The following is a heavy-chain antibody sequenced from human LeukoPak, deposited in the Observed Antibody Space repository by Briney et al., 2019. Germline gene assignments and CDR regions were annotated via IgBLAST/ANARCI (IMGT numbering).Heavy chain of an antibody. V-gene: IGHV1-18*01. CDR3: AREEVRRAVAGYFDY. CDR1: GYTFTNYG. D-gene: IGHD6-19*01. CDR2: ISAYNGNT. J-gene: IGHJ4*02. Sequence: ASVKVSYKASGYTFTNYGISWVRQAPGQGLEWMGWISAYNGNTNYAQKLQGRVTMTTATSTSTAYLDLCSLRSDDTAVYYCAREEVRRAVAGYFDYWGQGTLVTVSS.